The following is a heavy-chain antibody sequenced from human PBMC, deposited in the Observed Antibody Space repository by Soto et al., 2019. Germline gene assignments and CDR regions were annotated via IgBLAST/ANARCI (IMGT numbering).Heavy chain of an antibody. CDR2: IIRDGAET. D-gene: IGHD7-27*01. CDR3: AGGNDKTWDSDY. Sequence: EVQLVESGGGLAQPGGSLRLSCAASGFTFSSYWMSRVRQAPGKGLEWVANIIRDGAETFYVDSVKGRFTISRDNSKNSLYLQMNNLRAEDTAVYYCAGGNDKTWDSDYWGQGTLVTISS. CDR1: GFTFSSYW. V-gene: IGHV3-7*03. J-gene: IGHJ4*02.